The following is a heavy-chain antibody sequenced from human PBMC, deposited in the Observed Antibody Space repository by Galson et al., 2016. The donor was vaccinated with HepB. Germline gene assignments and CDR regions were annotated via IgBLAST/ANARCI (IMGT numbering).Heavy chain of an antibody. CDR1: GFTFSSYS. Sequence: SLRLSCAASGFTFSSYSVNWVRQAPGKGLEWVSSISSSSSYIYYADSVKGRLTISRDNAKNSLFLQMNSLRAEDTAVYYCARDYYSYFDYWGQGTLVTVSS. CDR2: ISSSSSYI. D-gene: IGHD4-11*01. V-gene: IGHV3-21*01. J-gene: IGHJ4*02. CDR3: ARDYYSYFDY.